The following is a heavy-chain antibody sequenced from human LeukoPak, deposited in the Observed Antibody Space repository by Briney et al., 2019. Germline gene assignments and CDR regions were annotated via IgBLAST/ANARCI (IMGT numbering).Heavy chain of an antibody. CDR2: IHYSGST. CDR3: ARTGSTGGY. CDR1: GGSISGGNYY. Sequence: SETLSLTCTVSGGSISGGNYYCSWLRQSPGQGLEWIVYIHYSGSTVYNPSLKSRVTMSIDTSKNQFSLNLSSVTAADTAVYYCARTGSTGGYWGQGTLVTVSS. D-gene: IGHD1-1*01. J-gene: IGHJ4*02. V-gene: IGHV4-61*01.